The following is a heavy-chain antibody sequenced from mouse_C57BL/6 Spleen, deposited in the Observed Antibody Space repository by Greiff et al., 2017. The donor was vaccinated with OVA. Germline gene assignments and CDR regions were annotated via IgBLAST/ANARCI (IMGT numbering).Heavy chain of an antibody. CDR2: ISSGGSYT. CDR3: ARLITTVVGYFDV. V-gene: IGHV5-6*01. D-gene: IGHD1-1*01. J-gene: IGHJ1*03. Sequence: EVKLMESGGDLVKPGGSLKLSCAASGFTFSSYGMSWVRQTPDNRLEWVATISSGGSYTYYPDSVKGRFTISRDNAKNTLYLQMSSLKSEDTAMYYCARLITTVVGYFDVWGTGTTVTVSS. CDR1: GFTFSSYG.